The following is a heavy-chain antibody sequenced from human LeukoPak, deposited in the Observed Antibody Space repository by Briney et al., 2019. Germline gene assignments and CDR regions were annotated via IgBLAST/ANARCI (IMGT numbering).Heavy chain of an antibody. D-gene: IGHD2-2*01. Sequence: PGGSLRLSCAASGFTFDDYGMSWVRQAPGKGLEWVSGINWNGGSTGYADSVKGRFTISRDNSKNTLYLQMNSLRAEDTAVYYCARVAIVVVPAAISWFDPWGQGTLVTVSS. CDR3: ARVAIVVVPAAISWFDP. V-gene: IGHV3-20*04. CDR2: INWNGGST. J-gene: IGHJ5*02. CDR1: GFTFDDYG.